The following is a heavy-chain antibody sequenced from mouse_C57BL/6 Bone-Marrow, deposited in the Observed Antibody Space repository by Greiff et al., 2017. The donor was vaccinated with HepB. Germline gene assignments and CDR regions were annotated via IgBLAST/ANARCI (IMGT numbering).Heavy chain of an antibody. CDR2: IRNKANGYTT. CDR3: ARSGSRDSSGYWFAY. V-gene: IGHV7-3*01. J-gene: IGHJ3*01. D-gene: IGHD3-2*02. Sequence: EVQLQESGGGLVQPGGSLSLSCAASGFTFTDYYMSWVRQPPGKALEWLGFIRNKANGYTTEYSASVKGRFTISSDNSQSILYLQMNALRAEDSATYYCARSGSRDSSGYWFAYWGQGTLVTVSA. CDR1: GFTFTDYY.